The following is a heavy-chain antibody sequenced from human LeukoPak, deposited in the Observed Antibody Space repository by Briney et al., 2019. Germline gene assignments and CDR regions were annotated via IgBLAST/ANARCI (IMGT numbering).Heavy chain of an antibody. J-gene: IGHJ3*02. CDR2: ISSSSSTI. D-gene: IGHD5-18*01. CDR3: ARGYLDAFDI. Sequence: GGSLRLSCAASGFTFSSYSMNWVRQAPGKGLEWVSYISSSSSTIYYADSVKGRFTISRDNSKNTLYLQMNSLRAEDTAVYYCARGYLDAFDIWGQGTMVTVSS. CDR1: GFTFSSYS. V-gene: IGHV3-48*01.